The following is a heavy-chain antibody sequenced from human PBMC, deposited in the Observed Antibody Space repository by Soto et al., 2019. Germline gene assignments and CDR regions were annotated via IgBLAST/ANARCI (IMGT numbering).Heavy chain of an antibody. J-gene: IGHJ6*02. Sequence: ASVKVSCKASGYTFTSYYMHWVRQAPGQGLEWMGIINPSGGSTSYAQKFQGRVTMTRDTSTSTVYMELSSLRSEDTAVYYCARASMAAAGRDYYYCYGMDVWGQGTTVTVSS. V-gene: IGHV1-46*01. CDR1: GYTFTSYY. CDR3: ARASMAAAGRDYYYCYGMDV. D-gene: IGHD6-13*01. CDR2: INPSGGST.